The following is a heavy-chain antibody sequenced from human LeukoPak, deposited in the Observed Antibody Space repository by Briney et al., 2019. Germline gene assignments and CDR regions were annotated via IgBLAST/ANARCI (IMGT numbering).Heavy chain of an antibody. V-gene: IGHV3-30-3*02. Sequence: GGSLRLSYAASGFTFSSYAMHWVRQAPGKGLEWVAVISYDGSNKYYADSVKGRFTISRDNSKNTLYLQMNSLRAEDTAVYYCAKSGVELRGGYWGQGTLVTVSS. CDR1: GFTFSSYA. CDR2: ISYDGSNK. D-gene: IGHD1-26*01. J-gene: IGHJ4*02. CDR3: AKSGVELRGGY.